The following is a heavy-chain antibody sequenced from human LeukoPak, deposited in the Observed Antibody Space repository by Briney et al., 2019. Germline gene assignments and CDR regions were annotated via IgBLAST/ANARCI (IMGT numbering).Heavy chain of an antibody. CDR2: ISGSGGST. D-gene: IGHD6-19*01. CDR3: AKDREQWLEPYYFDY. V-gene: IGHV3-23*01. Sequence: GGSLRLSCVPAGLTFSSDWMAWVRQAPGGGLEWVSAISGSGGSTYYADSVKGRFTISRDNSKNTLYLQMNSLRAEDTAVYHCAKDREQWLEPYYFDYWGQGTLVTVSS. CDR1: GLTFSSDW. J-gene: IGHJ4*02.